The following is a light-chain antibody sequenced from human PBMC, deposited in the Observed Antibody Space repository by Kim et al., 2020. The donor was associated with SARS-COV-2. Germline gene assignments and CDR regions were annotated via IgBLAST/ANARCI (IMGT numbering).Light chain of an antibody. CDR1: NNNVGNQG. V-gene: IGLV10-54*01. CDR2: RNN. Sequence: QAGLTQPPSVSKGLRQTATLTCTGNNNNVGNQGAAWLHQHQGHPPKLVSYRNNDRPSGISERLSASRSGNTAYLTITGLQPEDEADYYCSAWDTSLSVWVFGEGTQLTVL. J-gene: IGLJ3*02. CDR3: SAWDTSLSVWV.